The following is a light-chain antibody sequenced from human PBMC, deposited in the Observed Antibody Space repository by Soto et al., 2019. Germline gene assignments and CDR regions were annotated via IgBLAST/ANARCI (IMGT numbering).Light chain of an antibody. CDR3: QQRPNWPLT. CDR1: QSISSH. V-gene: IGKV3-11*01. Sequence: EIVLTQSPATLSLSPGERATLSCRASQSISSHLAWYQQKPGRAPRLLRFDSTNRATGIPARFSGSGSGTDFTLTISSLEPEDFAVYYCQQRPNWPLTFGGGTKVEMK. CDR2: DST. J-gene: IGKJ4*01.